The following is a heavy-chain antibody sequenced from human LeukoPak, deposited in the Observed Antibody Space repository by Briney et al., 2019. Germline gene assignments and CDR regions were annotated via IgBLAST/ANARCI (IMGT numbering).Heavy chain of an antibody. D-gene: IGHD3-3*01. J-gene: IGHJ6*02. CDR3: ARETIDPTDVLRFLEWSSGMDV. CDR1: GYTFTSYG. Sequence: ASVKVSCKASGYTFTSYGISWVRQAPGQGLEWMGWINPNSGGTNYAQKFQGWVTMTRDTSISTAYMELSRLRSDDTAVYYCARETIDPTDVLRFLEWSSGMDVWGQGTTVTVSS. CDR2: INPNSGGT. V-gene: IGHV1-2*04.